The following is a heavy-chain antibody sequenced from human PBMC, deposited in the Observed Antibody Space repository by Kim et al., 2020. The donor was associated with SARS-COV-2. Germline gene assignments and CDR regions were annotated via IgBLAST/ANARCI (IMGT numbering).Heavy chain of an antibody. Sequence: SETLSLTCTVSGGSISSSSYYWGWIRQPPGKGLEWIGSIYYSGSTYYNPSLKSRVTISVDTSKNQFSLKLSSVTAADTAVYYCARSLTGSGWYALDPWGQGTLVTVSS. V-gene: IGHV4-39*01. CDR1: GGSISSSSYY. J-gene: IGHJ5*02. CDR2: IYYSGST. D-gene: IGHD6-19*01. CDR3: ARSLTGSGWYALDP.